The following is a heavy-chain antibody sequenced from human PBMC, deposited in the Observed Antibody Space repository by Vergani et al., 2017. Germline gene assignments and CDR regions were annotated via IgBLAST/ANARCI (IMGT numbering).Heavy chain of an antibody. CDR1: GFTFSSYG. V-gene: IGHV3-30*03. J-gene: IGHJ4*02. CDR2: ISYDGSNK. D-gene: IGHD3-10*01. Sequence: VQLLESGGGLVQPGGSLRLSCAASGFTFSSYGMHWVRQAPGKGLEWVAVISYDGSNKYYADSVKGRFTISRDNSKNTLYLQMNSLRAEDTAVYYCNCRGFDYWGQGTLVTVSS. CDR3: NCRGFDY.